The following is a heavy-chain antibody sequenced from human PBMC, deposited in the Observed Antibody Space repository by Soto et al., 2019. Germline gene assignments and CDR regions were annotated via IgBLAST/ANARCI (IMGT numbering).Heavy chain of an antibody. V-gene: IGHV3-23*01. Sequence: PGGSLRLSCAASGFTFSSYAMSWVRQAPGKGLEWVSAISGSGGSTYHADSVKGRFTISRDNSKNTLYLQMNSLRAEDTAVYYCANGLKVDSSGHYGYYFDYWGQGTLVTVSS. D-gene: IGHD3-22*01. CDR3: ANGLKVDSSGHYGYYFDY. CDR2: ISGSGGST. CDR1: GFTFSSYA. J-gene: IGHJ4*02.